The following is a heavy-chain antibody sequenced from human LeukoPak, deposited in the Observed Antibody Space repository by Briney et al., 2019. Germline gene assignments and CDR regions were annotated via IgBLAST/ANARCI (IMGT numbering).Heavy chain of an antibody. Sequence: SETLSLTCTVSGGSISSDSYYWTWIRQPAGKGLEWIGRIYNTGSTNHNPSLKSRVTISVDTPKNQFSLKLSSVTAADTAVYYWGISPNWFPDAFDIWGLGKMVTVFS. J-gene: IGHJ3*02. CDR1: GGSISSDSYY. CDR3: GISPNWFPDAFDI. CDR2: IYNTGST. V-gene: IGHV4-61*02. D-gene: IGHD1-1*01.